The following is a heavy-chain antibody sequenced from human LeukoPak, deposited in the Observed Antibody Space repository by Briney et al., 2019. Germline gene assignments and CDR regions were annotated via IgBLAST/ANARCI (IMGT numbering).Heavy chain of an antibody. CDR3: ARHYGGGEYYYGMDV. J-gene: IGHJ6*02. CDR1: GYSFTNYW. D-gene: IGHD2-21*01. V-gene: IGHV5-51*01. CDR2: IYPGDSDT. Sequence: GESLKISCKGSGYSFTNYWFGWVSHMPGKSLEWMGIIYPGDSDTRYSPSLQGQVTISADKSISTAYLQWNSLKASDTAMYYCARHYGGGEYYYGMDVWGQGTTVTVAS.